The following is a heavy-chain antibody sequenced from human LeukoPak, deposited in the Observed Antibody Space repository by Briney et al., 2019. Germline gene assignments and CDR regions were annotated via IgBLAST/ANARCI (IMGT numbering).Heavy chain of an antibody. V-gene: IGHV1-46*01. CDR1: GYTFTSYG. Sequence: ASVKVSCKASGYTFTSYGISWVRQAPGQGLEWMGIINPSGGSTSYAQKFQGRVTMTRDMSTSTVYMELSSLRSEDTAVYYCARDGAAAAYYFDYWGQGTLVTVSS. D-gene: IGHD6-13*01. J-gene: IGHJ4*02. CDR2: INPSGGST. CDR3: ARDGAAAAYYFDY.